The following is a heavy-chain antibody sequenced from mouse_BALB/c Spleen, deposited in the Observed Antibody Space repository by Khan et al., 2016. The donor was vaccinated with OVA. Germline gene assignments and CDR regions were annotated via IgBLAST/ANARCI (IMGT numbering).Heavy chain of an antibody. V-gene: IGHV2-6-7*01. CDR3: ARDRYYDGRGLAY. D-gene: IGHD1-1*01. CDR1: GFSLTGYG. Sequence: QVQLKESGPGLVAPSQSLSITCTVSGFSLTGYGVNWVRQPPGKGLEWLGMIWGDGSTDYNSALKSRLSISKDNSKNQVFLKMNSLQTDDTARYYGARDRYYDGRGLAYWGQGTLVTVSA. J-gene: IGHJ3*01. CDR2: IWGDGST.